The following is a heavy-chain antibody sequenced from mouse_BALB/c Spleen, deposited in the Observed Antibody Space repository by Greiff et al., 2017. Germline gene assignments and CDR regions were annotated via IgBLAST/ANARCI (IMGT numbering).Heavy chain of an antibody. CDR2: ISTYYGNT. CDR1: SYTFTDYA. J-gene: IGHJ4*01. CDR3: ARDGSSFYAMDY. Sequence: QVQLQQSGPELVRPGVSVKISCKGSSYTFTDYAMHWVKQSHAKSLEWIGVISTYYGNTNYNQKFKGKATMTVDKSSSTAYMELARLTSEDSAVYYFARDGSSFYAMDYWGQGTSVTVSS. V-gene: IGHV1-67*01. D-gene: IGHD1-1*01.